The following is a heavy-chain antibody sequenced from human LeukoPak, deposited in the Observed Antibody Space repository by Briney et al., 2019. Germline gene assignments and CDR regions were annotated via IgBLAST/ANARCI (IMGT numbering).Heavy chain of an antibody. CDR1: GFTFTSSA. J-gene: IGHJ3*02. D-gene: IGHD2-15*01. Sequence: SVKVSCKASGFTFTSSAVQWVRQARGQRLEWIGWIVVGSGNTNYAQKFQERVTITRDMSTSTAYMELSSLRSEDTAVYCCAADGEVVAAIVRAFDIWGQGTMVTVSS. CDR3: AADGEVVAAIVRAFDI. CDR2: IVVGSGNT. V-gene: IGHV1-58*01.